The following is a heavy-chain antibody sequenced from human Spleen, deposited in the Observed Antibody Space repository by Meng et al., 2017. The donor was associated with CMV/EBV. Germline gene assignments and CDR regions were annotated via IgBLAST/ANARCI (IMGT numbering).Heavy chain of an antibody. J-gene: IGHJ4*02. D-gene: IGHD3/OR15-3a*01. CDR2: ISAYNGHK. V-gene: IGHV1-18*01. CDR3: ARCHYDFWNDYAEMDYFDF. CDR1: GYTFMNYG. Sequence: ASVKVSCKASGYTFMNYGIGWVRQAPGQGLEWVGWISAYNGHKKYAQNFQGRVTMTTDTPTRTAYMEVRSLRFDDTAVYYCARCHYDFWNDYAEMDYFDFWGPGTLVTVSS.